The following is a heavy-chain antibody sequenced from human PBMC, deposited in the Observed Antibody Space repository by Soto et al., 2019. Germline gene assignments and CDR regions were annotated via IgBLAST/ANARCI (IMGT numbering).Heavy chain of an antibody. D-gene: IGHD3-16*02. Sequence: QVQLQESGPGLVKPSGTLSLTCAVSGGSISSSNWWRWVRQPPGKGLEWIGEFYHSGSTNYNPSLKGRVTISVDKSKNQFPLKLSSVTAADTAVYYGARGVRITLGGVIVTTPLDCWGQGTLVTVSS. J-gene: IGHJ4*02. CDR2: FYHSGST. CDR1: GGSISSSNW. V-gene: IGHV4-4*02. CDR3: ARGVRITLGGVIVTTPLDC.